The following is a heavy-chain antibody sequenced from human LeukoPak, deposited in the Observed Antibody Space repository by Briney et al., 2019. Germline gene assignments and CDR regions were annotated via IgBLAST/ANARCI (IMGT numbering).Heavy chain of an antibody. D-gene: IGHD3-10*01. Sequence: PGGSLRLSCAASGFTFSSYGMHWVRQAPGKGLEWLAVISYDGSNKYYADSVKGRFTISRDNSKNTLYLQMNSLRAEDTAVYYCANGYYYGSGSYYKEAFDIWGQGTMVTVSS. V-gene: IGHV3-30*18. J-gene: IGHJ3*02. CDR3: ANGYYYGSGSYYKEAFDI. CDR1: GFTFSSYG. CDR2: ISYDGSNK.